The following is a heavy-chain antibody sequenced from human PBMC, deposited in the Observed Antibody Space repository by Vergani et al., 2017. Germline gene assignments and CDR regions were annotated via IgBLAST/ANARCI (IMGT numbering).Heavy chain of an antibody. Sequence: EVQLVESGGGVVRPGGSLRLSCAASGFTFDDYGMCWVRQAPGKGLEWVSGINWNGGSTGYADSVKGRFTISRDNAKNSLYLQMNSLRAEDTALYYCARERNAYYDFWSGYYTQYYFDYWGQGTLVTVSS. CDR3: ARERNAYYDFWSGYYTQYYFDY. V-gene: IGHV3-20*04. D-gene: IGHD3-3*01. CDR2: INWNGGST. J-gene: IGHJ4*02. CDR1: GFTFDDYG.